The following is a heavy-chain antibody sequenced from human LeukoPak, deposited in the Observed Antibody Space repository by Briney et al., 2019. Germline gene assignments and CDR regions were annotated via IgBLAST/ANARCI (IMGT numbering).Heavy chain of an antibody. CDR2: IHHSGST. V-gene: IGHV4-34*01. CDR3: ARGNLRGYGFDY. Sequence: SETLSLTCAVYGGSFSGYYWSWIRQPPGKGLEWIGEIHHSGSTNYNPSLKSRVTISIDKSKNQFSLRLTSMTAADTAVYYCARGNLRGYGFDYWGQGSRVTVSS. J-gene: IGHJ4*02. D-gene: IGHD4-17*01. CDR1: GGSFSGYY.